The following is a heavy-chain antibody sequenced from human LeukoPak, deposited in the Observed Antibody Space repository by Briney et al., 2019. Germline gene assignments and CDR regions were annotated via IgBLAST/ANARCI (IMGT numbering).Heavy chain of an antibody. CDR2: IYTSGST. Sequence: PSETLSLTCTVSGGSISSGSYYWSWIRQPAGKGLEWIGRIYTSGSTNYNPSLKSRVTISVDTSKNQFSLKLSSVTAADTAVYYCARQYSSSWYAVWYFDYWGQGTLVTVSS. CDR1: GGSISSGSYY. V-gene: IGHV4-61*02. J-gene: IGHJ4*02. D-gene: IGHD6-13*01. CDR3: ARQYSSSWYAVWYFDY.